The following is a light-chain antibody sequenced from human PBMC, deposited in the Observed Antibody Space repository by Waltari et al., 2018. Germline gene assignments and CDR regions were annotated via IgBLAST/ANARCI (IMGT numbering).Light chain of an antibody. J-gene: IGLJ2*01. CDR1: NRDAGSYNF. CDR3: CSYAGRYTSV. V-gene: IGLV2-11*01. Sequence: QSALTQPRSVSGPPGQSVTLSCTGTNRDAGSYNFAAWYQHRPGKAPQLVIFDVDKRPSGVPDRFSGSKAGNTASLTISGLQADDEADYYCCSYAGRYTSVFGGGTKVTVL. CDR2: DVD.